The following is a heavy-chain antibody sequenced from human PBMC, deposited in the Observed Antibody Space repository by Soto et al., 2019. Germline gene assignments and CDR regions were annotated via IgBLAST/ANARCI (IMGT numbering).Heavy chain of an antibody. Sequence: QVQLVESGGGVVQPGRSLRLSCAASGFTLSSYGMHWVRQAPGKGLEWVAVIWYDGSNKYYADSVKGRFTISRDNSKNTLYLQMNSLRAEDTAVYYCARDLFGNYGYFDPWGQGTLVTVSS. CDR1: GFTLSSYG. D-gene: IGHD1-7*01. V-gene: IGHV3-33*01. CDR3: ARDLFGNYGYFDP. J-gene: IGHJ5*02. CDR2: IWYDGSNK.